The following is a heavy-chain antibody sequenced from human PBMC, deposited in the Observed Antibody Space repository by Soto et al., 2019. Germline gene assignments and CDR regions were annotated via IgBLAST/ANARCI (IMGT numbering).Heavy chain of an antibody. CDR1: GGTFSSYT. Sequence: QVQLVQSGAEVKKPGSSVKVSCKASGGTFSSYTISWVRQAPGQGLEWMGRIIPILGIANYAQKFQGRVTSPADKSTSTAYRGVGSRRCEDTAVYYWGREGGGDIVVVPAAIEGDAFDIWGQGTMVTVSS. D-gene: IGHD2-2*02. CDR3: GREGGGDIVVVPAAIEGDAFDI. CDR2: IIPILGIA. J-gene: IGHJ3*02. V-gene: IGHV1-69*08.